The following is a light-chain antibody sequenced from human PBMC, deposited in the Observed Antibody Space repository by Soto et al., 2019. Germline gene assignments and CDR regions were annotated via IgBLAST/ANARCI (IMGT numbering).Light chain of an antibody. CDR3: SSYTSRSTPV. CDR1: SSDVGTYKY. J-gene: IGLJ2*01. V-gene: IGLV2-14*01. Sequence: QPVLTQPASVSGSPGQSITISCTGTSSDVGTYKYVSWYQQLPGKAPKLMIYEVSNRPSGVSNRFSGSKSGNTASLTISELQAEDEADYYCSSYTSRSTPVFGGGTKVTVL. CDR2: EVS.